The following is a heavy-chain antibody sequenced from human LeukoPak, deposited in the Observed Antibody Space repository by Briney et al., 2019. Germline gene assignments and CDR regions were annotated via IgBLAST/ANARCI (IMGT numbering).Heavy chain of an antibody. CDR2: IYSGGNT. J-gene: IGHJ4*02. V-gene: IGHV3-66*01. CDR3: ARDSSGYYFDY. D-gene: IGHD3-22*01. Sequence: GGSLRLSCTVSGFTVSINSMSWVRQAPGKGLEWVSFIYSGGNTHYSDSVKGRFTISRDNAKNTLYLQMNSLRAEDTAVYYCARDSSGYYFDYWGQGTLVTVSS. CDR1: GFTVSINS.